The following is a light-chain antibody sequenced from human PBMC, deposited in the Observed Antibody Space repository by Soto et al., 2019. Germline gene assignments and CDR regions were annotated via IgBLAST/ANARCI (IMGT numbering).Light chain of an antibody. Sequence: ETVMTQSPATLSVSPGERVTLSCRASQSVRTNLVWYQQSPGQPPRLLIYGASDRVAGVPDRFSGSGSGTDFTLTISGLQSEDCAVYYCRQYNEWPRTFGQGTKVDIK. CDR2: GAS. V-gene: IGKV3-15*01. CDR1: QSVRTN. CDR3: RQYNEWPRT. J-gene: IGKJ2*01.